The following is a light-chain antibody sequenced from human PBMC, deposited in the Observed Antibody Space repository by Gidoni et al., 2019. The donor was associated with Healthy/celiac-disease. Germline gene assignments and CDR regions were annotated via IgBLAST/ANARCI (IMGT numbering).Light chain of an antibody. Sequence: DIQMTQSPSSLSASVGDRVTITCRASQSISSYLNWYQQKPGKAPKLLIYAASSLQSGVPSRFSGSGSGTDFTITISSLQPEDFATYYCQQSYSTLLCSFGQXTKLEIK. CDR1: QSISSY. CDR2: AAS. J-gene: IGKJ2*04. CDR3: QQSYSTLLCS. V-gene: IGKV1-39*01.